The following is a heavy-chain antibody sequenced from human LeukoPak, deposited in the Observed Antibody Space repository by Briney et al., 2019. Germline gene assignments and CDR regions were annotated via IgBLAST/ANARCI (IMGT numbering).Heavy chain of an antibody. D-gene: IGHD3-10*01. CDR1: TYSSTSYE. CDR2: ISAFNGNT. CDR3: ARIYSSAFDH. V-gene: IGHV1-18*01. Sequence: KASCKPATYSSTSYEVVCVRQAPGGGIEWMGWISAFNGNTNNAQKVQGRVTMTKDTSTSTAYMDMRSLKSDDTAMYYCARIYSSAFDHWGQGTLVTVTS. J-gene: IGHJ4*02.